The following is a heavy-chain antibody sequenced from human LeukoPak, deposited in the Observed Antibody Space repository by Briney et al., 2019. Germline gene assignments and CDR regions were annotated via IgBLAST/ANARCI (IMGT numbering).Heavy chain of an antibody. CDR2: INPNIGGT. J-gene: IGHJ4*02. CDR3: ARGPPYCSSTSCRFFDY. D-gene: IGHD2-2*01. Sequence: GASVKVSCTASGYTFTGYYMHWVRQAPGQGLEWMGWINPNIGGTNYAQKFQGRVTMTRDTSISTAYMDQSRLRSDDTAVYYCARGPPYCSSTSCRFFDYWGQGTLVTLSS. CDR1: GYTFTGYY. V-gene: IGHV1-2*02.